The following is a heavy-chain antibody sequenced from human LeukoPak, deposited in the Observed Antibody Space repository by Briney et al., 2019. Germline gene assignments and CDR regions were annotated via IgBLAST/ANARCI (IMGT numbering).Heavy chain of an antibody. CDR2: ISWNSGSI. Sequence: GGSLRLSCAASGFTFDDYAVHWVRQAPGKGLEWVSGISWNSGSIGYADSVKGRFTISRDNAKNSLYLQMNSLRAEDTALYYCAKSESSIAVAGLPDYWGQGTLVTVSS. CDR1: GFTFDDYA. J-gene: IGHJ4*02. CDR3: AKSESSIAVAGLPDY. D-gene: IGHD6-19*01. V-gene: IGHV3-9*01.